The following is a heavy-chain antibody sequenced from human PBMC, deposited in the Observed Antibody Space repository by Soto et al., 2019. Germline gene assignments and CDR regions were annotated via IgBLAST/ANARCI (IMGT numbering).Heavy chain of an antibody. CDR3: AKYYYASGSNWFDP. J-gene: IGHJ5*02. CDR1: GFTFSSYG. Sequence: GGSLRLSCAASGFTFSSYGMHWVRQAPGKGLEWVAAISGNGSSKYYADSVKGRFTISRDNSKNTLYLQMNSLRVVDTAVYYCAKYYYASGSNWFDPWGRGTLVTVSS. D-gene: IGHD3-10*01. CDR2: ISGNGSSK. V-gene: IGHV3-23*01.